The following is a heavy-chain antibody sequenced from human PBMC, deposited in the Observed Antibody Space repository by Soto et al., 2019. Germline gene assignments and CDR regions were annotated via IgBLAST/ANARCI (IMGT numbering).Heavy chain of an antibody. CDR1: GFTFSSYA. CDR3: ARDRPQEPYFDY. Sequence: GGSLRLSCAASGFTFSSYAMSWVRQAPGKGLEWVSAISGSGGSTYYADSVKGRFTISRDNAKNSLYLQMNSLRAEDTAVYYCARDRPQEPYFDYWGQGTLVTVSS. CDR2: ISGSGGST. V-gene: IGHV3-23*01. J-gene: IGHJ4*02.